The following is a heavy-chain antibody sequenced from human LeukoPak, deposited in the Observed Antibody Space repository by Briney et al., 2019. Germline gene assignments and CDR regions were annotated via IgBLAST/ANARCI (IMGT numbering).Heavy chain of an antibody. D-gene: IGHD2-21*02. Sequence: GGSLRLSCAASGFTFSSYGMHWVRQAPGKGLEWVAVISYDGSNKYYADSVKGRFTISRDNSKNTLYLQMNSLKTEDTAVYYCTTEIVVVTAIPYYFDYWGQGTLVTVSS. CDR3: TTEIVVVTAIPYYFDY. CDR1: GFTFSSYG. J-gene: IGHJ4*02. V-gene: IGHV3-30*03. CDR2: ISYDGSNK.